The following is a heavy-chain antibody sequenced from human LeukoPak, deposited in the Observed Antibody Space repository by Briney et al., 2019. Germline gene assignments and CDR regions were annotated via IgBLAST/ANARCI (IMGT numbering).Heavy chain of an antibody. CDR1: GGSISSSSYY. D-gene: IGHD3-22*01. Sequence: PSETLSLTCTVSGGSISSSSYYWGWIRQPPGKGLEWIGSIYYSGSTYYNPSLKSRVTISVDTSKNQFSLKLSSVTAADTAVYYCARDYYDSSGYYYLLGRNNYYFDYWGQGTLVTVSS. CDR2: IYYSGST. J-gene: IGHJ4*02. V-gene: IGHV4-39*02. CDR3: ARDYYDSSGYYYLLGRNNYYFDY.